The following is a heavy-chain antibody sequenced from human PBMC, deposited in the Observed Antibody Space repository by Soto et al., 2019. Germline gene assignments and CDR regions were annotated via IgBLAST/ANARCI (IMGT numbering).Heavy chain of an antibody. D-gene: IGHD2-2*02. CDR1: GYTFTSYG. CDR3: ARALLGYCSSTSCYKFDP. CDR2: ISAYNGNT. V-gene: IGHV1-18*01. Sequence: ASVKVSCKASGYTFTSYGISWVRQAPGQGLEWMGWISAYNGNTNYAQKLQGRVTMTTDTSTSTAYMELRSLRSDDTAVYYCARALLGYCSSTSCYKFDPWGQGTLVTVS. J-gene: IGHJ5*02.